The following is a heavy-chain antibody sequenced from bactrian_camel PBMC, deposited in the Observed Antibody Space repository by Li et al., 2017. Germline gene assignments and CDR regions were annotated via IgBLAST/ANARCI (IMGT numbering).Heavy chain of an antibody. CDR3: VRAGGAWFYEHTY. CDR2: LWIGGATT. Sequence: VQLVESGGGLVQPGGSLTLSCAAGRYTYKRNCMGWFRQRPGKDREGLAVLWIGGATTTYADSVKGRFTITRDNPRNTVYLRLNSLKSEDTGVYFCVRAGGAWFYEHTYWGQGTQVTVS. D-gene: IGHD3*01. V-gene: IGHV3S1*01. J-gene: IGHJ4*01. CDR1: RYTYKRNC.